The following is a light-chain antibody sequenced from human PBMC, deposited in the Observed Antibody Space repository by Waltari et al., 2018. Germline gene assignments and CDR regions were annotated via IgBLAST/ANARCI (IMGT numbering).Light chain of an antibody. CDR1: EAINKW. CDR3: QQYNRFSP. V-gene: IGKV1-5*01. J-gene: IGKJ1*01. Sequence: DTQLSRFPSTLAASVGDRVTITCRAREAINKWLAWYQQKPGKAPKVLIYDASTLQSGVPSRFSGSGSGTEFTLTIDSLQPDDFATYYCQQYNRFSPFGQGTNVEVE. CDR2: DAS.